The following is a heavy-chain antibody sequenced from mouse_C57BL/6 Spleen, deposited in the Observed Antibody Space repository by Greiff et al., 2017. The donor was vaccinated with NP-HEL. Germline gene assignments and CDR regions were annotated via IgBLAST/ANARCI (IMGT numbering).Heavy chain of an antibody. CDR2: IRSKSNNYAT. J-gene: IGHJ2*01. D-gene: IGHD1-1*01. CDR3: VSSYGSSFDY. CDR1: GFSFNTYA. V-gene: IGHV10-1*01. Sequence: EVKLMESGGGLVQPKGSLKLSCAASGFSFNTYAMNWVRQAPGKGLEWVARIRSKSNNYATYYADSVKDSFTISRDDSESMLYLQMNNLKTEDTAMYYCVSSYGSSFDYWGQGTTLTVSS.